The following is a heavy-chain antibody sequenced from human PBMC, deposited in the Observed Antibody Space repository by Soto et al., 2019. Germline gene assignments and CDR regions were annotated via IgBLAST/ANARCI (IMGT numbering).Heavy chain of an antibody. V-gene: IGHV4-38-2*01. CDR2: IYHSGST. CDR3: ARGLEYYGMDV. J-gene: IGHJ6*02. CDR1: DYSISSGYY. Sequence: SETLSLTCAVSDYSISSGYYWGWIRQPPGKGLEWIGIIYHSGSTYYNPSLRSRVSITLDTSKNQFSLKLSSVTAADTAMYYCARGLEYYGMDVWGQGTTVTVSS. D-gene: IGHD3-3*01.